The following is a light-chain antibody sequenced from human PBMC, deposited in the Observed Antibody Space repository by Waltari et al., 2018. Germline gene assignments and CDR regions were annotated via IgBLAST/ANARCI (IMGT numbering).Light chain of an antibody. CDR2: DDT. CDR1: SNDVGSSNF. J-gene: IGLJ3*02. Sequence: QSALTQPASVSGSPGQSATISCTATSNDVGSSNFFSWYQQHPGKAPKLIIHDDTERPSGVSDRFSGSKSANGASLTISGLQAEDEAHYYCCAYAGKVFGGGTRLTVL. CDR3: CAYAGKV. V-gene: IGLV2-23*01.